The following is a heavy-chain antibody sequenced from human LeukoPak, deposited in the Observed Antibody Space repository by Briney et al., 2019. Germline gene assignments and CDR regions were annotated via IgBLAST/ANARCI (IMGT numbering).Heavy chain of an antibody. CDR2: INHSGST. D-gene: IGHD3-10*01. J-gene: IGHJ3*02. CDR1: GGSFSGYY. V-gene: IGHV4-34*01. Sequence: SETLSLTCAVYGGSFSGYYWSCIRQPPGKGLEWIGEINHSGSTNYNPSLKSRVTISVDTSKNQFSLRLSSVTAADSAVYYCARQGTYGSAPFDIWGQGTMVTVSS. CDR3: ARQGTYGSAPFDI.